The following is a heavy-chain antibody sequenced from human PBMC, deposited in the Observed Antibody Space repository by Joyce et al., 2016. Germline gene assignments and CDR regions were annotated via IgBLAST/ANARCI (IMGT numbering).Heavy chain of an antibody. CDR2: ISEDGSEI. D-gene: IGHD6-19*01. CDR1: GFTFSTYW. V-gene: IGHV3-7*03. J-gene: IGHJ5*02. CDR3: ATYSAWRRPFDH. Sequence: EVQLVESGGGLVQPGGSLRLSCAAAGFTFSTYWMTWVRQAPGKGLEWVASISEDGSEIHYGDSVRGRFTISRDDAKNSAFLQMHSLTAEDAAVYCCATYSAWRRPFDHWGQGTLVTVSS.